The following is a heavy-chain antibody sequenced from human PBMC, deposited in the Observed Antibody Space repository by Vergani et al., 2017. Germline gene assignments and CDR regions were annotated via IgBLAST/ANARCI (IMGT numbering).Heavy chain of an antibody. CDR2: IIPILGIA. CDR1: GGTFSSYT. J-gene: IGHJ4*02. V-gene: IGHV1-69*08. D-gene: IGHD1-26*01. CDR3: ARDRRGRSESFDY. Sequence: QVQLVQSGAEVKKPGSSVKVSCKASGGTFSSYTISWVRQAPGQGLEWMGRIIPILGIANYAQKFQGRVTITADKSTSTAYMERSSLRSEDTAVYYCARDRRGRSESFDYWGQGTLVTVSS.